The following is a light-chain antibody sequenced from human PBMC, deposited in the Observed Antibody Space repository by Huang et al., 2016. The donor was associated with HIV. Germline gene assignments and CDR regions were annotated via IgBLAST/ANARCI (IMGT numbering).Light chain of an antibody. CDR2: DAS. J-gene: IGKJ2*01. CDR1: QSVSSN. Sequence: DRVMTQSPLTLSVSPGERATLSCRASQSVSSNLAWYQQKPGQAPRLLSYDASTRATDVPARFSGSGSEIQFTLTISSLQSEDFAVYYCQQYNNWPRTFGQGTKLEIK. V-gene: IGKV3-15*01. CDR3: QQYNNWPRT.